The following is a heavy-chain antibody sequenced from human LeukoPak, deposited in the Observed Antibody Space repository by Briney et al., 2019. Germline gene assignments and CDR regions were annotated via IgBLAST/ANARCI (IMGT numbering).Heavy chain of an antibody. J-gene: IGHJ3*02. Sequence: GGSLRLSCAASGFTFSSVAMGWVRQAPGKGLEWVSAISGSGGSPHYADSVKGRFIISRDNSKNMLYLQMNSLRAEDTALYYCAKRDGYVPFGAFDSWARGTKVTVSS. CDR1: GFTFSSVA. V-gene: IGHV3-23*01. D-gene: IGHD5-24*01. CDR2: ISGSGGSP. CDR3: AKRDGYVPFGAFDS.